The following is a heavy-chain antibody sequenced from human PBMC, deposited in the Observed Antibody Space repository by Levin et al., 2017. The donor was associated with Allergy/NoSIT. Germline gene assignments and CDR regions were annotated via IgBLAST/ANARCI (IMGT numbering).Heavy chain of an antibody. D-gene: IGHD3-10*01. Sequence: GESLKISCKASGYTFTSYGISWVRQAPGQGLEWMGWISAYNGNTNYAQKLQGRVTMTTDTSTSTAYMELRSLRSDDTAVYYCARDLLDYGSGSGMDVWGQGTTVTVSS. J-gene: IGHJ6*02. V-gene: IGHV1-18*01. CDR3: ARDLLDYGSGSGMDV. CDR2: ISAYNGNT. CDR1: GYTFTSYG.